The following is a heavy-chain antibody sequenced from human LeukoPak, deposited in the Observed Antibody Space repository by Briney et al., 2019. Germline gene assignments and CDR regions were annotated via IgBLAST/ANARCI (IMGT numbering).Heavy chain of an antibody. CDR3: ASPYSSSWYSPYYYYGMDV. V-gene: IGHV4-61*01. J-gene: IGHJ6*04. CDR2: VDESGST. CDR1: GGSFSGGSNC. D-gene: IGHD6-13*01. Sequence: PSEALSLTCTVSGGSFSGGSNCWGWVRQHPGRGLEWHRYVDESGSTNYNPSLKSRVTISVDTSKNQFSLKLSSVTAADTAVYYCASPYSSSWYSPYYYYGMDVWGKGTTVTVSS.